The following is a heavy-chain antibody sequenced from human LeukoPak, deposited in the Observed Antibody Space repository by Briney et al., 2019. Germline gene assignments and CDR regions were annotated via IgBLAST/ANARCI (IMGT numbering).Heavy chain of an antibody. J-gene: IGHJ4*02. V-gene: IGHV4-39*01. Sequence: SETLSLTCAVSGGSISSSNWWSWVRQPPGKGLEWIGSIYYSGSTYYNPSLKSRVTISVDTSKNQFSLKLSSVTAADTAVYYCARHQYSSSWDYWGQGTLVTVSS. CDR3: ARHQYSSSWDY. CDR2: IYYSGST. CDR1: GGSISSSNW. D-gene: IGHD6-13*01.